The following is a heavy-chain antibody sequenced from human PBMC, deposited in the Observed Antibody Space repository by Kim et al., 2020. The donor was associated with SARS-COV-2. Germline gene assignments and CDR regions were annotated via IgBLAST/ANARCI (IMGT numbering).Heavy chain of an antibody. D-gene: IGHD3-9*01. CDR3: ARDLYDNTAVRGSYYLEY. CDR2: ISYDERKK. Sequence: GGSLRLSCAASGFTFKNYPLHWVRQAPAKGLEWVAVISYDERKKYYADSVKGRFAISRDNSKNTVYLQIISLRAEDTAVYYCARDLYDNTAVRGSYYLEYWGQGTLVTSSS. V-gene: IGHV3-30*09. J-gene: IGHJ4*02. CDR1: GFTFKNYP.